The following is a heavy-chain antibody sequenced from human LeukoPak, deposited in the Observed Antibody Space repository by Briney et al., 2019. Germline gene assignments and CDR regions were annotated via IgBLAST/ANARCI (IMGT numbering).Heavy chain of an antibody. CDR2: VRSDGYHT. V-gene: IGHV3-30*02. D-gene: IGHD1-26*01. Sequence: PGGSLRLSCGASGFIFDTHDMHWVRQAPGKGPEWVAFVRSDGYHTYYADSVKGRFTITRDNSKNTLYLQMNSLRLDVMGVYYCAKPSGSGVDYWGRGTRVTVSS. J-gene: IGHJ4*02. CDR3: AKPSGSGVDY. CDR1: GFIFDTHD.